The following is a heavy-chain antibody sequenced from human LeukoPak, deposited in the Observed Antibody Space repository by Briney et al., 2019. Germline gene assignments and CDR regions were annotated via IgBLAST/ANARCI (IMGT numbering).Heavy chain of an antibody. CDR3: ARLRMVRGVDY. Sequence: SETLSLTCAVYGGSFSGYYWSWIRQPPGKGLEWIGYISYTWSTNYHPSFKSRVTISVDTSKNQFSLKLSSVTAADTAVYYCARLRMVRGVDYWGQGTLVTVSS. J-gene: IGHJ4*02. CDR2: ISYTWST. V-gene: IGHV4-59*08. CDR1: GGSFSGYY. D-gene: IGHD3-10*01.